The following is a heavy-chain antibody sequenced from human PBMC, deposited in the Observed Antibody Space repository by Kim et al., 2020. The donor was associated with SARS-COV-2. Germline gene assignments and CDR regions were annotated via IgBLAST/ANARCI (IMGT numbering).Heavy chain of an antibody. D-gene: IGHD3-16*02. J-gene: IGHJ4*02. CDR2: INHSGST. V-gene: IGHV4-34*01. Sequence: SETLSLTCAVYGGSFSGYYWSWIRQPPGKGLEWIGEINHSGSTNYNPSLKSRVTISVDTSKNQFSLKLSSVTAADTAVYYCARRTYRSAPFDYWGQGTLVTVSS. CDR3: ARRTYRSAPFDY. CDR1: GGSFSGYY.